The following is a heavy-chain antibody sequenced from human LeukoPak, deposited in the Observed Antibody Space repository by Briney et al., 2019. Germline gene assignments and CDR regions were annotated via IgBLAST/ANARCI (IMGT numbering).Heavy chain of an antibody. CDR3: ARDRSRWSPFYYFDY. CDR2: IWFDGSNK. D-gene: IGHD6-13*01. CDR1: IFTLINYF. J-gene: IGHJ4*02. Sequence: PGRSLRLSCAASIFTLINYFMCCGPDGPRKGLWCVAVIWFDGSNKYYAASVKGRFTIPRENSKNTLFLLMNGLRAEDTAVYYCARDRSRWSPFYYFDYWGRGTLVTVSS. V-gene: IGHV3-33*01.